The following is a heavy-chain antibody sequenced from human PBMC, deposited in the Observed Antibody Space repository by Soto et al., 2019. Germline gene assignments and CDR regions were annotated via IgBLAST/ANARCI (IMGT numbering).Heavy chain of an antibody. V-gene: IGHV3-21*01. CDR2: ISSSSSYI. Sequence: GGSLRLSCAASGFTFSSYSMNWVRQAPGKGLEWVSSISSSSSYIYYADSVKGRFTISRDNAKNSLYLQMNSLRAEDTAVYYCATAHDFWSGLGTPNWGQGTLVTVSS. J-gene: IGHJ4*02. CDR3: ATAHDFWSGLGTPN. CDR1: GFTFSSYS. D-gene: IGHD3-3*01.